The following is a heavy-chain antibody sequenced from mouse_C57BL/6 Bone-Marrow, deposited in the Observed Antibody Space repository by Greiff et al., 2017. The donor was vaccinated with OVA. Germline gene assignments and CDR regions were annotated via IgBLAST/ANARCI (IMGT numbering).Heavy chain of an antibody. J-gene: IGHJ2*01. CDR1: GFTFSDYY. CDR2: ISNGGGST. Sequence: DVKLVESGGGLVQPGGSLKLSCAASGFTFSDYYMYWVRQTPEKRLEWVAYISNGGGSTYYPDTVKGRFTISRDNAKNTLYLQMSRLKSEDTAMYYCARPSAYYSNFYFDYWGQGTTLTVSS. CDR3: ARPSAYYSNFYFDY. D-gene: IGHD2-5*01. V-gene: IGHV5-12*01.